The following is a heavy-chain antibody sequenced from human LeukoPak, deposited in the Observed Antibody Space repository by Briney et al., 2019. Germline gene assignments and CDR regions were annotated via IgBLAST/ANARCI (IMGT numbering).Heavy chain of an antibody. CDR2: IIPIFGTA. V-gene: IGHV1-69*13. CDR1: GGTFSSYA. Sequence: SVKVSCKASGGTFSSYAISWVRQAPGQGLEWMGGIIPIFGTANYAQKFQGRVTITADESTSTAYMELSSLRSEDTAVYYCARWRAPYGSGSKRYYYMDVWGKGTTVTTSS. D-gene: IGHD3-10*01. CDR3: ARWRAPYGSGSKRYYYMDV. J-gene: IGHJ6*03.